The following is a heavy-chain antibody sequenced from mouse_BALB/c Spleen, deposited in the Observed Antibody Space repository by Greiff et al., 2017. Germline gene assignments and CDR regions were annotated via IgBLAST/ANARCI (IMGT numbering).Heavy chain of an antibody. D-gene: IGHD2-2*01. CDR2: IYWDDDK. J-gene: IGHJ4*01. Sequence: QVQLKESGPGILQPSQTLSLTCSFSGFSLSTSGMGVSWIRQPSGKGLEWLAHIYWDDDKRYNPSLKSRRTISTDTSRNQVFLKSTSVDTADTATYYCARRVYYGYDEDAMDYWGQGTSVTVSS. CDR3: ARRVYYGYDEDAMDY. CDR1: GFSLSTSGMG. V-gene: IGHV8-12*01.